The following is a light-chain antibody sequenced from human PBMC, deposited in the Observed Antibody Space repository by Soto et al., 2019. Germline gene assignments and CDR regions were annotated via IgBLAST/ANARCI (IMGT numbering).Light chain of an antibody. CDR1: QSISIW. CDR2: KAS. Sequence: DIQMTQSPSTLSASVGDRVTITCRASQSISIWLAWYQQKPGKAPKVLIYKASSLESGVPSRFSGSGSGTEFNLTMSSLQPDDFATYYCQQYNSYPFTFGPGTKVDIK. J-gene: IGKJ3*01. V-gene: IGKV1-5*03. CDR3: QQYNSYPFT.